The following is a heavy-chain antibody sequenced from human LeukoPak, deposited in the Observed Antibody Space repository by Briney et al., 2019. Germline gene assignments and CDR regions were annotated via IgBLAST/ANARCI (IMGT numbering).Heavy chain of an antibody. CDR2: ISYRSSHM. CDR3: GKAFPPLRTAAAGDY. Sequence: GGSLRLSCTASGFTFSDCDMNWFRQAPGKGLEWVSSISYRSSHMYYADSVKGRFTISRDNAENSLYLQMNSLRAEDTAVYYCGKAFPPLRTAAAGDYWGQGTLVTVSS. J-gene: IGHJ4*02. CDR1: GFTFSDCD. V-gene: IGHV3-21*01. D-gene: IGHD6-13*01.